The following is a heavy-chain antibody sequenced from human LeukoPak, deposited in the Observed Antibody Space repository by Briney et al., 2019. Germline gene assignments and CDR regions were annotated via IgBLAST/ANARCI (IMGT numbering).Heavy chain of an antibody. CDR3: ARDRGSDYYDSSGPLDY. CDR1: GFTVSSNY. J-gene: IGHJ4*02. V-gene: IGHV3-53*01. Sequence: GGSLRLSCAASGFTVSSNYMSWVRQAPGKGLEWVSVIYSGGSTYYAASVKGRFTISRDDSKNTLYLQMNSLRAEDTAVYYCARDRGSDYYDSSGPLDYWGQGTLVTVSS. D-gene: IGHD3-22*01. CDR2: IYSGGST.